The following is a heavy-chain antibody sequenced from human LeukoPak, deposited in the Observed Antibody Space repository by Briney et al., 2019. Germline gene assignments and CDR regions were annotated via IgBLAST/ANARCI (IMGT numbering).Heavy chain of an antibody. J-gene: IGHJ3*02. CDR1: GGTFSSYA. V-gene: IGHV1-69*04. CDR2: IIPILGIA. CDR3: ARNSAVGAFDI. Sequence: SVTVSCKASGGTFSSYAISWVRQAPGQGLEWMGRIIPILGIANYAQKFQGRVTITADKSTSTAYMELSSLRSENTAVYSCARNSAVGAFDIWGQGTMVTVSS. D-gene: IGHD5-18*01.